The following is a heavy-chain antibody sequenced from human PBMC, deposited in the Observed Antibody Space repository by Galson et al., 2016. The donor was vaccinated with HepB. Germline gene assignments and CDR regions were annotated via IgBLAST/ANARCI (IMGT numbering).Heavy chain of an antibody. Sequence: SVKVSCKASGYTFTSYGISWVRQAPGQGLEWMGWISAYNGNTNYAQKLQGRVTMTTDTSTSTAYMELRSLRSDDTAVNYCVREGEYGSGSYQGPRDYYYYGMDFWGQGTTVTVSS. J-gene: IGHJ6*02. V-gene: IGHV1-18*01. CDR2: ISAYNGNT. CDR1: GYTFTSYG. D-gene: IGHD3-10*01. CDR3: VREGEYGSGSYQGPRDYYYYGMDF.